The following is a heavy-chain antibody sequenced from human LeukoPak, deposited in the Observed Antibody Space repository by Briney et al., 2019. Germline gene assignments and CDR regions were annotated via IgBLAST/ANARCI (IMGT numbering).Heavy chain of an antibody. Sequence: GGSLRLSCAASGFTFSDYYMSWIRQAPGRGLEWVSYISSSGSTIYYADSVKGRFTISRDNAKNSLYLQMNSLRAEDTAVYYCARGGTILECLLPFDYWGQGTLVTVSS. V-gene: IGHV3-11*04. CDR1: GFTFSDYY. CDR2: ISSSGSTI. CDR3: ARGGTILECLLPFDY. D-gene: IGHD3-3*01. J-gene: IGHJ4*02.